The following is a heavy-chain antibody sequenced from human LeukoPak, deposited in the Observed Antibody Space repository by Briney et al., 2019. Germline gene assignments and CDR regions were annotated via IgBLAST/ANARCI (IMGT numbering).Heavy chain of an antibody. CDR1: GFTFSGSA. CDR2: IRSKANSYAT. Sequence: TGGSLRLSCAASGFTFSGSAMHWVRQASGKGLEWVGRIRSKANSYATAYAASVKGRFTISRDDSKNTAYLQMNSLKTEDTAVYYCTGGPAGDFDYWGQGTLVTVSS. J-gene: IGHJ4*02. D-gene: IGHD2-2*01. CDR3: TGGPAGDFDY. V-gene: IGHV3-73*01.